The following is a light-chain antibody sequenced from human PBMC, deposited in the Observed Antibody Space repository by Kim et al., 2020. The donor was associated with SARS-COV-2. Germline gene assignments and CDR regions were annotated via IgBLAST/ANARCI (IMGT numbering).Light chain of an antibody. Sequence: DIQMTQPPSSLSASVRDRVTITCRASQSISSYLNWYQQKPGKAPKLLIYAASSLQSGVPSRFSGSGSGTDFTLTISSLQPEDCATYYCQQSYSTPYSFGQGTKLEI. J-gene: IGKJ2*03. CDR1: QSISSY. V-gene: IGKV1-39*01. CDR2: AAS. CDR3: QQSYSTPYS.